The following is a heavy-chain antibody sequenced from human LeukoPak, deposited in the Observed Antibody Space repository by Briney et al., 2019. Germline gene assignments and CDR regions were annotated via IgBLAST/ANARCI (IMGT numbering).Heavy chain of an antibody. J-gene: IGHJ4*01. CDR2: ISSSGSPI. CDR1: GFTFSSYE. Sequence: GGSLRLSCAASGFTFSSYEMNWVRQAPGKGLEWVSYISSSGSPIYYADSVEGRFTISRDNAKNSLYLQMNSLRAEDTAVYYCATEALRPYPAFDSWGHGTLVTVSS. D-gene: IGHD3-16*01. CDR3: ATEALRPYPAFDS. V-gene: IGHV3-48*03.